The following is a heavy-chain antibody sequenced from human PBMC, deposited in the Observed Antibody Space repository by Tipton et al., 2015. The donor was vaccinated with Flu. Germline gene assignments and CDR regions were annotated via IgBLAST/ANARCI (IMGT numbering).Heavy chain of an antibody. V-gene: IGHV4-59*08. Sequence: TLSLTCTVADGSISTFYWSWIRQPPGKGLEWIGYVDYSGRPNYNPSLKSRVTISVDTSKNQFSLKLNSVTAADTAVYYCARLSYYDVDLKNFYFEDWGQGTLVTVSS. CDR1: DGSISTFY. J-gene: IGHJ4*02. CDR3: ARLSYYDVDLKNFYFED. CDR2: VDYSGRP. D-gene: IGHD3-10*02.